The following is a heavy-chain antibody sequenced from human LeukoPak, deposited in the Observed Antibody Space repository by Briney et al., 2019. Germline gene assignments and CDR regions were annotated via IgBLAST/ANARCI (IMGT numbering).Heavy chain of an antibody. D-gene: IGHD5-18*01. CDR2: IIPIFGTA. CDR1: GGTFSSYA. J-gene: IGHJ6*04. Sequence: SVKVSCKASGGTFSSYAISWVRQAPGQGLEWMGGIIPIFGTANYAQKFQGRVTITADESTSTAYMELSSLRSEDTAVYYCAREGYSYGQEGFYYGMDVRGKGTTVTVSS. V-gene: IGHV1-69*13. CDR3: AREGYSYGQEGFYYGMDV.